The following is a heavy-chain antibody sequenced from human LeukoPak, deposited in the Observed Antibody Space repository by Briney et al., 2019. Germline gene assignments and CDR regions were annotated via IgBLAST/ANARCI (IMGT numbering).Heavy chain of an antibody. CDR2: ISYDGNSK. Sequence: GGSLRLSCAVSGFTISSHGMHWVRQAPGKGLEWVAMISYDGNSKYYGDSVKGRFTISRDNSKNTLYLQMGSLRTEDTAVYYCAKDWGSSGWYNYFDPWGQGTLVTVSS. D-gene: IGHD6-19*01. V-gene: IGHV3-30*18. CDR1: GFTISSHG. J-gene: IGHJ5*02. CDR3: AKDWGSSGWYNYFDP.